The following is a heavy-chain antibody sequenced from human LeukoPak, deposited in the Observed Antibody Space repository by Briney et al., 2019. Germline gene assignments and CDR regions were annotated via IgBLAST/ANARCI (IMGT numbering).Heavy chain of an antibody. D-gene: IGHD6-13*01. CDR3: AIDISYISRFDY. Sequence: PGRSLRLSCAASGFTFSSYGMHWVRQAPGGGLGWVAVISYDGSNKYYADSVKGRFTISRDNSKNTLYLQMKRLRAEETPVYYCAIDISYISRFDYWGQGSPVSASS. V-gene: IGHV3-30*03. CDR2: ISYDGSNK. CDR1: GFTFSSYG. J-gene: IGHJ4*02.